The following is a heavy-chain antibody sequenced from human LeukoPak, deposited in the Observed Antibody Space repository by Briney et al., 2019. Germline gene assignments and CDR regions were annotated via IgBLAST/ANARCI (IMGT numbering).Heavy chain of an antibody. D-gene: IGHD4-17*01. V-gene: IGHV3-73*01. CDR1: GFTFSGSA. CDR3: TRRLMTTVNDY. Sequence: GGSLRLSCAASGFTFSGSAMHWVRQSPGKGLEWVGRVRSKANDHATAYAASVRGRFTISRDDSKNTAYLQMNSLKTEDTAVYYCTRRLMTTVNDYWGQGTLVTVSS. CDR2: VRSKANDHAT. J-gene: IGHJ4*02.